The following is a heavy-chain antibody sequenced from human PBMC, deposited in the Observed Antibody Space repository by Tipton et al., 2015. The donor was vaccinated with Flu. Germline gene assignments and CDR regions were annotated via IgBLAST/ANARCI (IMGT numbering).Heavy chain of an antibody. CDR3: ARVSGYYDSSGTRNDAFDI. V-gene: IGHV4-59*01. Sequence: TLSLTCTVSGGSISSYYWSWIRQPPGKGLEWIGYIYYSGSTNYNPSLKSRVTISVDTSKNQFSLKLSSVTAADTAVHYCARVSGYYDSSGTRNDAFDIWGQGTMVTVSS. CDR1: GGSISSYY. J-gene: IGHJ3*02. CDR2: IYYSGST. D-gene: IGHD3-22*01.